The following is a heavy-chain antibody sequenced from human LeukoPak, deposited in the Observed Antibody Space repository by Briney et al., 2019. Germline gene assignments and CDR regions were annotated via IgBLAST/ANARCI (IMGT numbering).Heavy chain of an antibody. Sequence: GGSLRLSCAASGFTFSSHSMNWVRQAPGKGLEWVSSISSSSSYIYYADSVKGRFTISRDNAKNSLYLQMNSLRAEDTAVYYCARKVAVAGFDPWGQGTLVTVSS. CDR3: ARKVAVAGFDP. D-gene: IGHD6-19*01. V-gene: IGHV3-21*01. CDR1: GFTFSSHS. J-gene: IGHJ5*02. CDR2: ISSSSSYI.